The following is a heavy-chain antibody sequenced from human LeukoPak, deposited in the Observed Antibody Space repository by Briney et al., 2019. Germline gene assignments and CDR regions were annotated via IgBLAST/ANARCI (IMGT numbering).Heavy chain of an antibody. CDR2: IIPIFGTA. CDR3: ARAPRYYDTLTGYFLDY. J-gene: IGHJ4*02. CDR1: GGTFSSYA. D-gene: IGHD3-9*01. Sequence: ASVKVSCKASGGTFSSYAISWVRQAPGQGLEWMGGIIPIFGTANYAQKFQGRVTITADESTSTAYMELSSLRSEDTAVYYCARAPRYYDTLTGYFLDYWGQGTLVTVSS. V-gene: IGHV1-69*13.